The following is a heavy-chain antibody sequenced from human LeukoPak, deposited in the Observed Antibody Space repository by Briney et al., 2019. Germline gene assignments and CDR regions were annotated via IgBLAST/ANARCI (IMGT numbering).Heavy chain of an antibody. V-gene: IGHV1-3*01. Sequence: ASVKVSCKASGYTFTSYAMHWVRQAPGQRLEWMGWINAGNGNTKYSQKFQGRVTITRDTSASTAYMELSSLRSEDTAVYYCARKTYYYDSSGYYPLDYWGQGTLVTVSS. CDR1: GYTFTSYA. J-gene: IGHJ4*02. CDR2: INAGNGNT. CDR3: ARKTYYYDSSGYYPLDY. D-gene: IGHD3-22*01.